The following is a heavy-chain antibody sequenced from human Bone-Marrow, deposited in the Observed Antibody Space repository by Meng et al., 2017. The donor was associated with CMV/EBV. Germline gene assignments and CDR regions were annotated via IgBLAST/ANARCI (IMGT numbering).Heavy chain of an antibody. J-gene: IGHJ4*02. CDR1: GYTFTGYY. Sequence: SLNVSFKASGYTFTGYYMHWVRQAPGQGLEWMGWINPNSGGTNYAQKFQGRVTMTRDTSISTAYMELSRLRSADTAVYYCARDSLAVAGHWGQGTLVTVSS. CDR3: ARDSLAVAGH. V-gene: IGHV1-2*02. D-gene: IGHD6-13*01. CDR2: INPNSGGT.